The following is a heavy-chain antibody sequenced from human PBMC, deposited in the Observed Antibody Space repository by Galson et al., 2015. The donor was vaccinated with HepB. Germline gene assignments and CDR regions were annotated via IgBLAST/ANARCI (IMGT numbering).Heavy chain of an antibody. Sequence: SVKVSCKASGYTFTSYGISWVRQAPGQGLEWMGWISAYNGNTNYAQKLQGRVTMTTDTSTSTAYMELRSLRSDDTAVYYCARAGGSGPGYYYYYGMDVWGQGTTVTVSS. CDR2: ISAYNGNT. CDR1: GYTFTSYG. CDR3: ARAGGSGPGYYYYYGMDV. J-gene: IGHJ6*02. D-gene: IGHD2-15*01. V-gene: IGHV1-18*01.